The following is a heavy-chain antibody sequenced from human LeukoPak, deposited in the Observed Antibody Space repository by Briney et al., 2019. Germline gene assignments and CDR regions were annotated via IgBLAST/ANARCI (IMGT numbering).Heavy chain of an antibody. J-gene: IGHJ4*02. CDR3: AKSSSTWYYFDY. V-gene: IGHV3-23*01. CDR1: GFTFSTYV. CDR2: ISGSGGST. D-gene: IGHD6-13*01. Sequence: GGSLRLSCAASGFTFSTYVMGWVRQAPGRGLEWVSAISGSGGSTYYADSVKGRFTISRDNSKNTLYLQMNSLRAEDTAVYHCAKSSSTWYYFDYWGQGTLVTVSS.